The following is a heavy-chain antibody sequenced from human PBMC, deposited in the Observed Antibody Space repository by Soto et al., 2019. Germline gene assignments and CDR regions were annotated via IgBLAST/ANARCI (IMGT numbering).Heavy chain of an antibody. CDR3: ARDARRKVPAAPYYFDY. V-gene: IGHV1-46*03. J-gene: IGHJ4*02. CDR1: GYTFTSYY. Sequence: GASVKVSCKESGYTFTSYYMHWVRQAPGQGLEWMGIINPSGGSTSYAQKFQGRVTMTRDTSTSTVYMELSSLRSEDTAVYYCARDARRKVPAAPYYFDYWGQGTLVTVSS. CDR2: INPSGGST. D-gene: IGHD2-2*01.